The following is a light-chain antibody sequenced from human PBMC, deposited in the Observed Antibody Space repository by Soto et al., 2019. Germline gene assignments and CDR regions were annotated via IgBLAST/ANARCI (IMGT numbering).Light chain of an antibody. CDR2: DAS. Sequence: EIVLTQSPATLSLSPGERATLYCRASQSISSYLAWYQQKPGQAPRLLIYDASNRATGIPARFSGSGSGTEFTLTINSLQSEDFAVYYCQQYKNWPFTFGQGTKVDIK. CDR1: QSISSY. V-gene: IGKV3-11*01. CDR3: QQYKNWPFT. J-gene: IGKJ2*01.